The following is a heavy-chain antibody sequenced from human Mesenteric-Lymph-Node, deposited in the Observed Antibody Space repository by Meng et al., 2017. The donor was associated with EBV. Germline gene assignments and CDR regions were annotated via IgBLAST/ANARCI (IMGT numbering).Heavy chain of an antibody. V-gene: IGHV4-4*02. J-gene: IGHJ5*02. CDR1: GGSISSYNW. D-gene: IGHD3-10*01. Sequence: VQLRESGPGLVKPSWTLSLTCAVSGGSISSYNWWSWVRQPPGKGLEWIGEIYHSGSTNNNPSLRSRVTISVDKSKNQFSLRLSSVTAADTAVYYCAKVDGSGRSNWFDPWGQGTLVTVSS. CDR3: AKVDGSGRSNWFDP. CDR2: IYHSGST.